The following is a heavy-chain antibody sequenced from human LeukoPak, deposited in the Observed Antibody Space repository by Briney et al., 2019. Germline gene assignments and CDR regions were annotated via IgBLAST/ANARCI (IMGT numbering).Heavy chain of an antibody. D-gene: IGHD2-15*01. CDR3: ARGYCSGGSCYFAPYYYGMDV. Sequence: PSQTLSLTYAVSGGSISSGGYSWSWIRQPPGKGLEWIGYIYHRESTYYNPSLKSRVTISVDRSKNQFSLKLSSVTAADTAVYYCARGYCSGGSCYFAPYYYGMDVWGKGTTVTVSS. CDR2: IYHREST. V-gene: IGHV4-30-2*01. CDR1: GGSISSGGYS. J-gene: IGHJ6*04.